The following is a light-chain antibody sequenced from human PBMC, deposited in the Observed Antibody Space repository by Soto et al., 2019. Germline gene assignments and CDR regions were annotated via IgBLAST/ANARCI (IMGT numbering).Light chain of an antibody. CDR1: QSVTTY. CDR2: DAS. CDR3: QQRSNWPPSIT. V-gene: IGKV3-11*01. J-gene: IGKJ5*01. Sequence: EILFTQSPATLSFSPGEGANISWRASQSVTTYLAWYQQKPGQAPRLLIYDASDRATGIPARFSGSGSGTDFTLTISSLEPEDFAVYYCQQRSNWPPSITFGQGTRLEI.